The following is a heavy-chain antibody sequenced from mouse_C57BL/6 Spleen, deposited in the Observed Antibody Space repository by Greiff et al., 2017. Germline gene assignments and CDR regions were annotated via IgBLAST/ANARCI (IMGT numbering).Heavy chain of an antibody. CDR2: IDPDSGCT. J-gene: IGHJ4*01. V-gene: IGHV1-62-3*01. CDR1: GFTFTSSW. D-gene: IGHD1-3*01. Sequence: VQLQQSVAELVKPGASVKLSCTASGFTFTSSWMPWVQQRPERGLEWIGRIDPDSGCTKYNQKFKGKATLTVDKPSNTAYLQLSSLTSEDTAIYYCARSGYEGYYAMDYWGQGTSVTVSS. CDR3: ARSGYEGYYAMDY.